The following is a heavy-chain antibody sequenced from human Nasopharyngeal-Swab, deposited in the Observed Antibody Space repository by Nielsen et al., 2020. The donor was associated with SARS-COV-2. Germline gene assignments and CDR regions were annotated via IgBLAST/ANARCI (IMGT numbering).Heavy chain of an antibody. V-gene: IGHV4-39*07. CDR3: ARESGGYYYFYGMDV. Sequence: GSLRLSCSVTGGSIISSSHYWGWIRQSPGKGLEWIGSIYYTGQTYYNASLESRVTISIDTSKNQFSLQLRSVTAADTATYYRARESGGYYYFYGMDVWGQGTAVTVSS. J-gene: IGHJ6*02. D-gene: IGHD1-26*01. CDR1: GGSIISSSHY. CDR2: IYYTGQT.